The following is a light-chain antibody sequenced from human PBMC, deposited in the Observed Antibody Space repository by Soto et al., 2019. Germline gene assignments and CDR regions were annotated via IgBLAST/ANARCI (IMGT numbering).Light chain of an antibody. CDR1: QSVSSN. J-gene: IGKJ1*01. V-gene: IGKV3-15*01. Sequence: SLCPLSLSTGERATLSCRASQSVSSNLAWYQQKPGQAPRLLIYGASTRATGIPARFSGSGSGTEFTLTISILQSEDFAVYYCQQYNNVPLWPFGQGTK. CDR3: QQYNNVPLWP. CDR2: GAS.